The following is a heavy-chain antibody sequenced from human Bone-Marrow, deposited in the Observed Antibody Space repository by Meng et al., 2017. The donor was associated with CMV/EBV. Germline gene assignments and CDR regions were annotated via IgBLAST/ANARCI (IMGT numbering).Heavy chain of an antibody. J-gene: IGHJ3*02. CDR2: IYSGGST. D-gene: IGHD4-17*01. V-gene: IGHV3-53*01. CDR1: GFTVSSNY. CDR3: ARSDYAYDAFDI. Sequence: GESLKISCAASGFTVSSNYMSWVRQAPGKGLEWVSVIYSGGSTYYADSVKGRFTISRDNSKNTLYLQMNSLRAEDTAVYYCARSDYAYDAFDIWGQGTTVTVSS.